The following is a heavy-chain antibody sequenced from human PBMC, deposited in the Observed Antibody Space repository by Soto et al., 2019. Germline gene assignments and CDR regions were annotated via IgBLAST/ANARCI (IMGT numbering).Heavy chain of an antibody. CDR3: ARHGVLHSSSGEGMDV. D-gene: IGHD6-6*01. CDR1: GFTFSSYS. V-gene: IGHV3-48*02. J-gene: IGHJ6*02. CDR2: ISSSSSTI. Sequence: GGSLRLSCAASGFTFSSYSMNWVRQAPGKGLEWVSYISSSSSTIYYADSVKGRFTISRDNAKNSLYLQMNSLRDEDTAVYYCARHGVLHSSSGEGMDVWGQGTTVTVSS.